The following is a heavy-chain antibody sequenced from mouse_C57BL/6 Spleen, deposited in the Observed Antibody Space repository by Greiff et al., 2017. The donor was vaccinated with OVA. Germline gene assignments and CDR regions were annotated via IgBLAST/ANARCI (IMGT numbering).Heavy chain of an antibody. CDR2: IRSKSNNYAT. Sequence: EVQLQESGGGLVQPKGSLKLSCAASGFSFNTYAMNWVRQAPGKGLEWVARIRSKSNNYATYYADSVKDRFTISRDDSESMLYLQMNNLKTEDTAMYYCVRHDYDVPFAYWGQGTLVTVSA. CDR1: GFSFNTYA. CDR3: VRHDYDVPFAY. J-gene: IGHJ3*01. V-gene: IGHV10-1*01. D-gene: IGHD2-4*01.